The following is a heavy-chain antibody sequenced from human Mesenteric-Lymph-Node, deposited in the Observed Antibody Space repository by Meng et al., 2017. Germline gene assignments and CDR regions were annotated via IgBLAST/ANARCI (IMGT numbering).Heavy chain of an antibody. CDR2: ISSSSSHI. CDR3: ARERGYDILTAWFDP. V-gene: IGHV3-21*01. CDR1: GFTFSSYS. J-gene: IGHJ5*02. Sequence: GGSLRLSCAASGFTFSSYSMNWVRQAPGKGLEWVSSISSSSSHIYYADSVKGRFTISRDNAKNSLYLQMNSLRAEDTAVYYCARERGYDILTAWFDPWGQGNRVTGSS. D-gene: IGHD3-9*01.